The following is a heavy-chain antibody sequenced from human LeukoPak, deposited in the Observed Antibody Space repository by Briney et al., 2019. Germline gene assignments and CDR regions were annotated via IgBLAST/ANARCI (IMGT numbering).Heavy chain of an antibody. CDR2: ISWNSGSI. D-gene: IGHD1-26*01. Sequence: GGSLRLSCTASGFTFDDYAMHWVRQAPGKGLEWVSGISWNSGSIGYADSVKGRFTISRDNAKNSLYLQMNSLRAEDTALYYCAKEVGATWNYYYGMDVWGQGTTVTVSS. V-gene: IGHV3-9*01. CDR1: GFTFDDYA. CDR3: AKEVGATWNYYYGMDV. J-gene: IGHJ6*02.